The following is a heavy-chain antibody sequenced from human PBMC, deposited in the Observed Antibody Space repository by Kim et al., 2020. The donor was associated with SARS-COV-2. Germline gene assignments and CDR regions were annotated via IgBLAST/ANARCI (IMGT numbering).Heavy chain of an antibody. D-gene: IGHD6-13*01. V-gene: IGHV4-59*13. CDR1: GGSISSYY. CDR3: ARAGYEGIDP. CDR2: IYYSGST. J-gene: IGHJ5*02. Sequence: SETLSLTCTVSGGSISSYYCSWIRQPPGKGLEWIGYIYYSGSTNYNPSLKSRVTISVDTSKNQFSLKLSSVTAADTAVYYCARAGYEGIDPWGQGTLVTV.